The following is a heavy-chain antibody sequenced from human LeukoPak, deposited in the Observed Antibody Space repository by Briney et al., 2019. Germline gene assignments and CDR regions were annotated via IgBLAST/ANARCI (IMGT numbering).Heavy chain of an antibody. CDR2: ISSSGSTI. CDR1: GFTFSSYE. J-gene: IGHJ6*03. V-gene: IGHV3-48*03. D-gene: IGHD6-19*01. Sequence: GGSLRLSCAASGFTFSSYEMNWVRQAPGKGLEWVSYISSSGSTIYYADSVKGRFTISRDNAKNSLYLQMNSLRAEDTAVYYCARDGSSGWPPPYYYYYMDVWGKGTTVTVSS. CDR3: ARDGSSGWPPPYYYYYMDV.